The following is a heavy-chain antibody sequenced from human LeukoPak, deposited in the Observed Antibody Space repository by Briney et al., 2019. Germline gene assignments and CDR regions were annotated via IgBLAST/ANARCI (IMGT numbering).Heavy chain of an antibody. V-gene: IGHV3-23*01. Sequence: GSLRLSCAASGFTFSNYAMTWVRLAPGKGLEWVSSIRGDGGVTYYADSVRGRFTMSRDNSKNTLYLQMNSLRADDTAVYYCGRDPNGDYIGAFDFWGQGTLVTVSS. CDR3: GRDPNGDYIGAFDF. CDR2: IRGDGGVT. D-gene: IGHD4-17*01. CDR1: GFTFSNYA. J-gene: IGHJ3*01.